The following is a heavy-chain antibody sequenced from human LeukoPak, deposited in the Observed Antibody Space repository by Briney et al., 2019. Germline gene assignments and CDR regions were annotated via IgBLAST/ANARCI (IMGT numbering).Heavy chain of an antibody. V-gene: IGHV4-59*01. Sequence: SETLSLTCTVSGGSISPYFWSWVRQPPGKGLEWIGYISYTGNTNYNPSLKSRVTISVDTSKNQFSLQLASVTAADTAVYYCARDDYRGVTNFDPWGQGTLVTVSS. CDR1: GGSISPYF. D-gene: IGHD3-10*01. CDR2: ISYTGNT. J-gene: IGHJ5*02. CDR3: ARDDYRGVTNFDP.